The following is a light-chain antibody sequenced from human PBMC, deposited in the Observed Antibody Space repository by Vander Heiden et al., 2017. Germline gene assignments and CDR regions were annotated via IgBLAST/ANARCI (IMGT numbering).Light chain of an antibody. CDR3: QVWDSSSDHPGYV. Sequence: SYVLTQPPSVSVAPGKTARITWGGNNIGSKSVHWYQRKPGQAPGLVVYDDSDRPSGIPERFSGSNSGNTATLTISRVEAGDEADYYCQVWDSSSDHPGYVFGTGTKVTVL. J-gene: IGLJ1*01. CDR2: DDS. V-gene: IGLV3-21*03. CDR1: NIGSKS.